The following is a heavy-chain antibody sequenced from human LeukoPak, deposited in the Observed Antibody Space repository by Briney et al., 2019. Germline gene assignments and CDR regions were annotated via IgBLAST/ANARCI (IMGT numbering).Heavy chain of an antibody. V-gene: IGHV4-4*09. CDR3: ARHLNWFDP. J-gene: IGHJ5*02. CDR2: IYTSGST. Sequence: SETLSLTCTVPGGSISSYYWSWIRQPPGKGLEWIGYIYTSGSTNYNPSLKSRVTISVDTSKNQFSLKLSSVTAADTAVYYCARHLNWFDPWGQGTLVTVSS. CDR1: GGSISSYY.